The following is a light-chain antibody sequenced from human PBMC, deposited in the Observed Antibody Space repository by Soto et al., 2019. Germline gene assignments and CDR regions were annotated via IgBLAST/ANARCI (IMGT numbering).Light chain of an antibody. CDR3: CSYAGSYTGV. CDR1: SSDVGGYNF. J-gene: IGLJ1*01. V-gene: IGLV2-11*01. CDR2: DVS. Sequence: QSVLTQPRSVSGSPGQSVTISCTGTSSDVGGYNFVSWYQQHPGKAPKLMIYDVSKRPSGVPDRFSGSKSGNTASLTISGLQAEDEAAYYCCSYAGSYTGVFGTGTELTAL.